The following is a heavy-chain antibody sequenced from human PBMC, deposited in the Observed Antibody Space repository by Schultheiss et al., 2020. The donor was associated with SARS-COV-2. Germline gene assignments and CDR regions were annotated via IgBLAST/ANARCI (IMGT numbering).Heavy chain of an antibody. D-gene: IGHD2-15*01. Sequence: SETLSLTCTVSGGSISSGNYYWSWIRQAPGKGLEWIVYIYYSGSTYYSPPLKIRLTMSLDSSKNQFSLRLISVTAADTAVYYCARGAGRQVLLEYHDSGMGVWGQGTTVTVSS. CDR3: ARGAGRQVLLEYHDSGMGV. CDR2: IYYSGST. V-gene: IGHV4-30-4*01. CDR1: GGSISSGNYY. J-gene: IGHJ6*02.